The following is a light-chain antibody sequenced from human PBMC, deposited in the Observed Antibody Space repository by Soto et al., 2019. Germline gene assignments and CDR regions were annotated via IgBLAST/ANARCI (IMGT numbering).Light chain of an antibody. CDR2: DAS. CDR3: QQFEDFPRAII. V-gene: IGKV1-33*01. J-gene: IGKJ5*01. Sequence: DIQMTQSPSSLTASVGERVTITXQESQDISTYLNWYQQKPGKAPKLLIYDASNLETGVPSRFSGSGSGTDFTFTISSLQPEDIATYYCQQFEDFPRAIIFGQGTRLEIK. CDR1: QDISTY.